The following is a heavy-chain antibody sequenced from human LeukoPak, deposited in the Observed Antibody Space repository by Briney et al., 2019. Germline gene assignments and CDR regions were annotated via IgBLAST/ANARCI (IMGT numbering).Heavy chain of an antibody. Sequence: SETLSLTCTVSGGSISSSSYYWGWIRQPPGKGLEWIGSIYYSGSTYYNPSLKSRVTISVDTSKNQFSLKLSSVTAADTAVYYCARDGPIGPWGQGTLVTVSS. CDR1: GGSISSSSYY. CDR2: IYYSGST. J-gene: IGHJ4*02. V-gene: IGHV4-39*07. CDR3: ARDGPIGP. D-gene: IGHD2-15*01.